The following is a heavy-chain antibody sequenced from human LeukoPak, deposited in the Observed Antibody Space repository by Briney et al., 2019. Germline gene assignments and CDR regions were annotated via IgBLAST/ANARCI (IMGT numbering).Heavy chain of an antibody. CDR3: ARHTTNDILTPLDY. CDR1: GGSISSGGYY. D-gene: IGHD3-9*01. CDR2: IYYSGRT. J-gene: IGHJ4*02. Sequence: PSQTLSLTCTVSGGSISSGGYYWGWIRQPPGKGLEWIGTIYYSGRTYYNPSLKSRVTISEDTSKNQFSLKLSSVTAADTALYYCARHTTNDILTPLDYWGQGTLVTVSS. V-gene: IGHV4-39*01.